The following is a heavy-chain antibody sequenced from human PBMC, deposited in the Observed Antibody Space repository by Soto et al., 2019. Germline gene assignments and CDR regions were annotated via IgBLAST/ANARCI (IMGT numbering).Heavy chain of an antibody. V-gene: IGHV1-46*01. Sequence: SVKLSCKASSYTLSKYNIHWLRQAPGQGLEWLGIIRPSGENTGYAQRFQGRVTVTRDTSTSTVYMELTSLKSDDTGVYYCAPEPKESFYFDFWGQGILVTVSS. J-gene: IGHJ4*02. CDR3: APEPKESFYFDF. CDR2: IRPSGENT. D-gene: IGHD3-10*01. CDR1: SYTLSKYN.